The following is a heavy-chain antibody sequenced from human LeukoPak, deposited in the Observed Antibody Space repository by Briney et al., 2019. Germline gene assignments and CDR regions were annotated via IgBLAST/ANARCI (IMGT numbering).Heavy chain of an antibody. CDR3: VADEYSGYDDFDY. D-gene: IGHD5-12*01. Sequence: GGSLRLSCTASGFTFGDYAMSWVRQAPGKGLEWVGFIRSKAYGGTTEYAASVKGRFTISRDDSKSIAYLQMNSLKTEDTAVYYCVADEYSGYDDFDYWGQGTLVTVSS. V-gene: IGHV3-49*04. CDR2: IRSKAYGGTT. J-gene: IGHJ4*02. CDR1: GFTFGDYA.